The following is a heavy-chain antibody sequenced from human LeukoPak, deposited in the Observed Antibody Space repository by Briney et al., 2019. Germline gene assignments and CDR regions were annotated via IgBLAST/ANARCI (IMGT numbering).Heavy chain of an antibody. Sequence: ASVKVSCKASGYTFTGYYMHWVRQAPGQGLEWMGRINPNSGGTNYAQKFQGRVTMTRDTSISTAYMELSRLRSDDTAVYYCARTRALGPYGPGSYSDYWGQGTLVTVSS. V-gene: IGHV1-2*06. D-gene: IGHD3-10*01. CDR1: GYTFTGYY. CDR3: ARTRALGPYGPGSYSDY. CDR2: INPNSGGT. J-gene: IGHJ4*02.